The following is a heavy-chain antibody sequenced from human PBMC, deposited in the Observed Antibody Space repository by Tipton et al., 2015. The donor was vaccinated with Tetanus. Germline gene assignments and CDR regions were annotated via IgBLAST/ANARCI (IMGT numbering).Heavy chain of an antibody. V-gene: IGHV4-61*08. CDR3: ARANYDNSKKGPFDS. CDR1: GASVRAGDYS. CDR2: VSSSGRT. D-gene: IGHD3-9*01. J-gene: IGHJ4*02. Sequence: TLSLTCTVSGASVRAGDYSWNWIRQPPGKGLEWLAYVSSSGRTNSNYDLKSRITTSHDTSKNQFFLRLTSVTAADTAVYYCARANYDNSKKGPFDSWGQGTLVSVSS.